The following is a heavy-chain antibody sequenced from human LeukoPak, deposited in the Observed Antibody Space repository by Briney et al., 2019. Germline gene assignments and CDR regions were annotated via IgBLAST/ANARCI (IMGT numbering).Heavy chain of an antibody. J-gene: IGHJ4*02. CDR3: ARGSVWFGELAVDTQYYFDY. D-gene: IGHD3-10*01. CDR2: IYYSGST. CDR1: GGSISSYY. Sequence: PSETLSLTCTVSGGSISSYYWSWIRQPPGKGLEWIGYIYYSGSTNYNPSLKSRVTISVDTSKNQFSLKLSSVTAADTAVYYCARGSVWFGELAVDTQYYFDYWGQGTLVTVSS. V-gene: IGHV4-59*01.